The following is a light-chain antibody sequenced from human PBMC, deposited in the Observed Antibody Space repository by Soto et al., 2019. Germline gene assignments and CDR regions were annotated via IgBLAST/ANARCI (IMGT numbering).Light chain of an antibody. J-gene: IGLJ2*01. V-gene: IGLV2-11*01. CDR1: SSDVGGDNY. CDR2: DVS. CDR3: CSYAGSYTVV. Sequence: QSVLPQPRSVSGSPGQSVTISCTGTSSDVGGDNYVSWYQQHPGKAPKLMIYDVSKRPSGVPDRCSGSKSGNTSSLTISGHHAEDEADYYCCSYAGSYTVVVGGGTKLTVL.